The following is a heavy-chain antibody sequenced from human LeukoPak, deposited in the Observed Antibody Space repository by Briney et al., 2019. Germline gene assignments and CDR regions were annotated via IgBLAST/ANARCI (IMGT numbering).Heavy chain of an antibody. CDR3: ARDPTTVVTVPYYFDD. CDR2: INDRGST. V-gene: IGHV4-34*01. CDR1: GGSFSGYH. D-gene: IGHD4-23*01. J-gene: IGHJ4*02. Sequence: SETLSLTCAVSGGSFSGYHWNWIRQPPGKGLEWIGEINDRGSTNYNPSLKSRVTISVDTSKNQFSLKLMSVTAADTAVYFCARDPTTVVTVPYYFDDWAQGTLVTVSS.